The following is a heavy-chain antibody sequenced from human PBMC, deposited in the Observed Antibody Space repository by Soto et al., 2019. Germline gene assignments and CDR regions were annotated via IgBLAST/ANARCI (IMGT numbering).Heavy chain of an antibody. V-gene: IGHV4-59*01. D-gene: IGHD5-12*01. CDR1: GGSISSYY. J-gene: IGHJ4*02. CDR3: TSEDVATGLV. CDR2: IYYSGST. Sequence: SETLSLTCTVSGGSISSYYWSWIRQPPGKGLEWIGYIYYSGSTNYNPSLKSRVTISVDTSKNQFSLKLSSVTAADTAIYYCTSEDVATGLVWGPGSLVTVSS.